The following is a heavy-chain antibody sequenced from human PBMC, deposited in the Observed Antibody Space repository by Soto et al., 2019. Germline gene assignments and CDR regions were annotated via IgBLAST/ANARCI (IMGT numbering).Heavy chain of an antibody. Sequence: QVQLQESGPGLVKPSETLSLTCTVSGGSISSYYWSWIRQPPGKGLEWIGYIYYSGSTNYNPSLKSRVTISVDTSKNQFSLKLSSVTAADTAVYYCAGGGSHDELDYWGQGTLVTVSS. CDR2: IYYSGST. CDR1: GGSISSYY. D-gene: IGHD3-16*01. CDR3: AGGGSHDELDY. V-gene: IGHV4-59*01. J-gene: IGHJ4*02.